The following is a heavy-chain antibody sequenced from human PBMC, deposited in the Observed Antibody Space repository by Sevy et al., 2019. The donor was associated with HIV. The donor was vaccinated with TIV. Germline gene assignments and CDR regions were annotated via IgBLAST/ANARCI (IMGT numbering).Heavy chain of an antibody. J-gene: IGHJ4*02. CDR1: GFTFSSYA. D-gene: IGHD3-9*01. V-gene: IGHV3-23*01. CDR3: AKAPPNYDILTTSLDC. CDR2: ISGSGSNT. Sequence: GGSLRLSCAASGFTFSSYAMSWVRQAPGKGLEWVSIISGSGSNTYYADSVKGRFTISRDNSKNTLYLQMNTLKAEDTAIDYCAKAPPNYDILTTSLDCWGQGTLVTVSS.